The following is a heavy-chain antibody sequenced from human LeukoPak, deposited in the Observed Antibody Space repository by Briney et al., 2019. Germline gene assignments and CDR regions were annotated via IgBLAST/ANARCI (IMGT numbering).Heavy chain of an antibody. CDR1: G. Sequence: GGSLRLSCAASGLVRQAPGKGLEWVSHISSSSSTIYYADSVKGRFTISRDNSKNTLYLQMNSLRAEDKVVYYCAKVGRGLLWFGEETREGPADYWGQGTLVTVSS. CDR2: ISSSSSTI. J-gene: IGHJ4*02. D-gene: IGHD3-10*01. V-gene: IGHV3-48*01. CDR3: AKVGRGLLWFGEETREGPADY.